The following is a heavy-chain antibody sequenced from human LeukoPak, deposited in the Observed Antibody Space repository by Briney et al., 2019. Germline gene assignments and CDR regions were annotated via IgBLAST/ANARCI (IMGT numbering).Heavy chain of an antibody. V-gene: IGHV3-23*01. CDR2: ISGSGGYT. CDR3: AKAPYDNYYYYMGV. J-gene: IGHJ6*03. CDR1: XXXXXTYA. Sequence: PGGSLXXXXXXXXXXXXTYAMIWVRXAPGKGLEWVSAISGSGGYTYYADSVKGRFTISRDNSKNTLYLQMDSLRAEDTAVYYCAKAPYDNYYYYMGVWGKGTTVTVSS. D-gene: IGHD5-12*01.